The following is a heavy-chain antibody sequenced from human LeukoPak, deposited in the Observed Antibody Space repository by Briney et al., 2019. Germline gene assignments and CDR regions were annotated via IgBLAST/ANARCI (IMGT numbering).Heavy chain of an antibody. CDR3: ARRTWFGENNFDY. Sequence: SETLSLTCAVYGGSFSGYYWSWIRQPPGKGLEWIGEINHSGSTYYNPSLKSRVTISVDTSKNQFSLKLSSVTAADTAVYYCARRTWFGENNFDYWGQGTLVTVSS. CDR1: GGSFSGYY. CDR2: INHSGST. J-gene: IGHJ4*02. D-gene: IGHD3-10*01. V-gene: IGHV4-34*01.